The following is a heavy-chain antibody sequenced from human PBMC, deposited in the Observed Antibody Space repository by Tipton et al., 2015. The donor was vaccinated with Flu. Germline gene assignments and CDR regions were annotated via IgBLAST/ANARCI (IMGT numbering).Heavy chain of an antibody. V-gene: IGHV4-4*02. J-gene: IGHJ5*02. CDR3: ASEPDWSSAGFDP. D-gene: IGHD3-9*01. Sequence: TLSLTCAVSGGSISSSNWWSWVRQPPGKGLEWIGEIYHSGSTNYNPSLKSRVTISVDKSKNQFSLKLSSVTAADTAVYYCASEPDWSSAGFDPWGQGTLVTVSS. CDR2: IYHSGST. CDR1: GGSISSSNW.